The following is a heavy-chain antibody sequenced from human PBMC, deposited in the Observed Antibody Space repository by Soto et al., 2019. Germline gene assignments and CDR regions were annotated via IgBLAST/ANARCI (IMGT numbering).Heavy chain of an antibody. CDR1: GFTFSSYG. V-gene: IGHV3-30*18. J-gene: IGHJ6*02. D-gene: IGHD3-3*01. Sequence: SGGSLRLSCAASGFTFSSYGMHWVRQAPGKGLEWVAVISYDGSNKYYADSVKGRFTISRDNSKNTLYLQMNSLRAEDTAVYYCAKDGALRFLEWSNYYYYGMDVWGQGTTVTVSS. CDR3: AKDGALRFLEWSNYYYYGMDV. CDR2: ISYDGSNK.